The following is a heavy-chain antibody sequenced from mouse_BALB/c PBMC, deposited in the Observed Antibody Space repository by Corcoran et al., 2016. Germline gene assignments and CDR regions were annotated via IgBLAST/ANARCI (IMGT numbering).Heavy chain of an antibody. J-gene: IGHJ2*01. CDR2: ISYDGSN. Sequence: DVQLQESGPGLVKPSQSLSLTCSVTGYSITSGYYWNWIRQFPGNKLEWMGYISYDGSNNYNPSLKNRISITRDTSKNQFFLKLNSVTTEDTATYYCARDYYGNYFDYLGQGTTLTVSS. CDR1: GYSITSGYY. D-gene: IGHD2-1*01. V-gene: IGHV3-6*02. CDR3: ARDYYGNYFDY.